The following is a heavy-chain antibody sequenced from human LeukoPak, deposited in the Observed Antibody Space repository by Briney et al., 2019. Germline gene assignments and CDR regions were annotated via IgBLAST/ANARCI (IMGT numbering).Heavy chain of an antibody. V-gene: IGHV3-74*01. CDR2: VNGDGRFT. J-gene: IGHJ4*02. CDR1: GFTLSSYW. CDR3: ARVHVGTDMVDVDY. Sequence: GGSLRLSCAASGFTLSSYWMHWVRQAPGKGLVWVSRVNGDGRFTTYADSVKGRFTISRGTAKNTLYLQMNSLRAEDTAVYYCARVHVGTDMVDVDYWGQGTLVTVSS. D-gene: IGHD5-18*01.